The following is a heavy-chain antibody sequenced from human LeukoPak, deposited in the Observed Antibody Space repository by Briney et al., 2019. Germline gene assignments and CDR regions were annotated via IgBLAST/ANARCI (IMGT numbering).Heavy chain of an antibody. V-gene: IGHV3-30*04. CDR3: ARDVGGYAFDY. J-gene: IGHJ4*02. CDR2: MSYDGSHK. D-gene: IGHD5-12*01. CDR1: GFTFNSYT. Sequence: GGSLRLSCVASGFTFNSYTLHWVRQAPGKGLEWVAVMSYDGSHKYHADSVKGRFTISRDNSKNTLYLQMNSLRAEDTAIYFCARDVGGYAFDYWGQGTLVTVSS.